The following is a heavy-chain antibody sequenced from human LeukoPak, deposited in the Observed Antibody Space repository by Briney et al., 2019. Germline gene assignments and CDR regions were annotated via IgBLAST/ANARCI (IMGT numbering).Heavy chain of an antibody. Sequence: PGGSLRLSCAASGFTFSSYTMNWVRQAPGKGPEWLAYISSSGSTIYYADSVKGRFTISRDNAKNSLYLQMNSLRAEDTAVYYCARDPSSSYYYDSSGYKPPWGQGTLVTVSS. D-gene: IGHD3-22*01. CDR3: ARDPSSSYYYDSSGYKPP. CDR2: ISSSGSTI. V-gene: IGHV3-48*04. J-gene: IGHJ1*01. CDR1: GFTFSSYT.